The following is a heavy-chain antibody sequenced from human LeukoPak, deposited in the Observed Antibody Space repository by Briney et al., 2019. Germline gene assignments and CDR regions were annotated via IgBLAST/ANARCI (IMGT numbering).Heavy chain of an antibody. D-gene: IGHD2-2*01. CDR1: GYTLSNFG. V-gene: IGHV1-18*01. CDR2: ISGNNDNP. Sequence: GASVKVSCKASGYTLSNFGINWVRQASGQGLEWIAWISGNNDNPNYGQKFQGKFTVTTDSSTSTAYMELRNLRSDDTAVYYCARDGTSTDDYWGQGTLVTVSS. J-gene: IGHJ4*02. CDR3: ARDGTSTDDY.